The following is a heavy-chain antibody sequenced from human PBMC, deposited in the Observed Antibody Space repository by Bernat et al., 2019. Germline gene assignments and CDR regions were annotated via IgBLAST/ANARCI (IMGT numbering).Heavy chain of an antibody. D-gene: IGHD4-11*01. V-gene: IGHV3-23*01. CDR2: ISDSGANR. Sequence: EAHLLESGGDSAQPGGSLRLSCEASGFTFSAYAMTWVRQAPGKGLEWVSTISDSGANRHYTDSVEGRFIISRDNSRNTLYLQMHSLRVEDAAIYYCAKDPQYETTLWGRGTMVIVSS. CDR1: GFTFSAYA. CDR3: AKDPQYETTL. J-gene: IGHJ3*01.